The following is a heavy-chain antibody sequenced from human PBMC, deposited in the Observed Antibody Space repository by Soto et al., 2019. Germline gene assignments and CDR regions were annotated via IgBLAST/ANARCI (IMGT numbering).Heavy chain of an antibody. CDR2: INPNSGGT. CDR3: ARDRVVPAASYYDYYGMDV. J-gene: IGHJ6*02. V-gene: IGHV1-2*02. Sequence: ASVKVSCKASGYTFTGYYMHWVRQAPGQGLEWMGWINPNSGGTNYAQKFQGRVTMTRDTSISTAYMELSRLRSDDTAVYYCARDRVVPAASYYDYYGMDVWGQGTTVTVSS. CDR1: GYTFTGYY. D-gene: IGHD2-2*01.